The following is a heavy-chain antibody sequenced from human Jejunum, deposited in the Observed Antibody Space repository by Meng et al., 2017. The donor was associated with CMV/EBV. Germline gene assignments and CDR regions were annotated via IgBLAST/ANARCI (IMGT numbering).Heavy chain of an antibody. CDR3: ARDVTILGRVQTFDS. Sequence: FSVSIYSMNGVRQVPGKGLEWVSYISSMSATMYYTDSVRGRFTISRDDAKNSLYLHMNNLRAEDTAIYYCARDVTILGRVQTFDSWGQGTLVTVSS. CDR2: ISSMSATM. V-gene: IGHV3-48*04. D-gene: IGHD3-3*01. J-gene: IGHJ4*02. CDR1: FSVSIYS.